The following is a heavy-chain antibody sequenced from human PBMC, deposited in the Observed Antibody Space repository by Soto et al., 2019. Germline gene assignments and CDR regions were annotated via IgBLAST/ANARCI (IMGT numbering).Heavy chain of an antibody. Sequence: GGSLRLSCAASGFTFSAPAMHWVRQASGKGLEWVGRIRSKPNNYATAYGASVKGRFTIFRDDSKNTAYLQMNSLRVEDTAVYYCARDNIVGAYFFDYWGQGA. CDR1: GFTFSAPA. CDR3: ARDNIVGAYFFDY. J-gene: IGHJ4*02. D-gene: IGHD1-26*01. V-gene: IGHV3-73*01. CDR2: IRSKPNNYAT.